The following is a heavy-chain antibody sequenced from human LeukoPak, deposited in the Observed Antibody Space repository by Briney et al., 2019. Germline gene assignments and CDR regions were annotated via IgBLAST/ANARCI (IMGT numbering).Heavy chain of an antibody. CDR1: GFTFSDYS. V-gene: IGHV3-11*03. Sequence: GGSLRLSCAASGFTFSDYSMTWIRQAPGKGLEWVSYISGSSRNINYADSVEGRFTISRDNANNLLYLQMNSLRGEDTAVYYCAGRTSSSWHYWGQGTLVTVSS. D-gene: IGHD6-13*01. CDR2: ISGSSRNI. CDR3: AGRTSSSWHY. J-gene: IGHJ4*02.